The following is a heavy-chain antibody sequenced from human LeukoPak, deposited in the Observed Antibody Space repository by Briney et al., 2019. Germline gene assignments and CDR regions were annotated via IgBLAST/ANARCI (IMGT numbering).Heavy chain of an antibody. CDR2: ISGNNDNP. Sequence: ASVKVSCKASGYTFSNFGINWVRQAPGQGLEWMGWISGNNDNPNYGQKFQGRFTVTTDPSTNTAYMELTNLRFDDTAVYYCARDGTSTDDYWGQGTLVTVSS. J-gene: IGHJ4*02. CDR1: GYTFSNFG. D-gene: IGHD2-2*01. V-gene: IGHV1-18*01. CDR3: ARDGTSTDDY.